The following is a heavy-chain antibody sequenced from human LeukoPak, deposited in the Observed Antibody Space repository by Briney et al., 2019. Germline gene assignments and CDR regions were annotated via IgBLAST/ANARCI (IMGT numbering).Heavy chain of an antibody. CDR3: ARDQIASPNWELDY. J-gene: IGHJ4*02. D-gene: IGHD1-1*01. CDR2: MNPNSGDS. V-gene: IGHV1-2*02. CDR1: GYTFTGYY. Sequence: ASVKVSCKASGYTFTGYYLHWVRQAPGQGLEWMGWMNPNSGDSNSAQKFQGRVTMTRDTSISTAYMELSRLTSDDTAVYYCARDQIASPNWELDYWGQGTLVTVSS.